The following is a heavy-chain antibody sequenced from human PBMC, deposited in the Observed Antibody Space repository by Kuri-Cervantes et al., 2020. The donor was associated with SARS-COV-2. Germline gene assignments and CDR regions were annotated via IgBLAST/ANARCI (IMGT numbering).Heavy chain of an antibody. CDR1: GFTFSDYY. D-gene: IGHD6-13*01. CDR2: ISSSGSTI. CDR3: AKSGAVAAAPRDH. V-gene: IGHV3-11*04. J-gene: IGHJ4*02. Sequence: GESLKISCAASGFTFSDYYMSWIRQAPGKGLEWVSYISSSGSTIYYADSVKGRFTISRDNSKNTLYLQMNSLRAEDTAVYYCAKSGAVAAAPRDHWGQGTLVTVSS.